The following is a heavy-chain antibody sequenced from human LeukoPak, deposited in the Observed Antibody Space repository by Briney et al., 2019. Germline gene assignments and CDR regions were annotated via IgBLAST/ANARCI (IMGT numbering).Heavy chain of an antibody. V-gene: IGHV4-59*01. CDR1: GGSITNYY. D-gene: IGHD5-12*01. CDR2: IYHTGST. J-gene: IGHJ4*02. Sequence: TSETLSLTCTVSGGSITNYYWSWIRQPPGKGLEWHGYIYHTGSTSYNPSLKSRVIMSVETSQNQFSLKLISVTAADTAVYYCAREDSGYDYSPFYYWGQGILVTVSS. CDR3: AREDSGYDYSPFYY.